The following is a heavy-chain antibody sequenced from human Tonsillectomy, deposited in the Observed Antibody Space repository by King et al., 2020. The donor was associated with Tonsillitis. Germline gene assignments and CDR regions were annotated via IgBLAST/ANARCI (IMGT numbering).Heavy chain of an antibody. V-gene: IGHV3-33*01. J-gene: IGHJ6*02. CDR1: GFPFSSYG. D-gene: IGHD1-26*01. Sequence: QLVQSGGGVVQPGRSLRLSCAASGFPFSSYGMHWVRQAPGKGLEGVAVIWDDGSNKYYGDSVKGRFTISRENSKNTLYLQMNSLRAEDTAVYYCARGGVGAAYYYYYGMDVWGQGTTVTVSS. CDR2: IWDDGSNK. CDR3: ARGGVGAAYYYYYGMDV.